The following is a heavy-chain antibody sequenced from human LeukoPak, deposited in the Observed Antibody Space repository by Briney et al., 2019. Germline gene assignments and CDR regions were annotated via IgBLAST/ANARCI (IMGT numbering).Heavy chain of an antibody. Sequence: SETLSLTCTVSGGSVSNYYWSWIRQPPGKGLEWIGYIYYSGSTNYNPSLKSRVTISVDTSKNQFSLKLTSVTAADTAVYYCARQSRGAAAGMDVWGQGTTVTVSS. D-gene: IGHD6-13*01. CDR1: GGSVSNYY. J-gene: IGHJ6*02. V-gene: IGHV4-59*08. CDR3: ARQSRGAAAGMDV. CDR2: IYYSGST.